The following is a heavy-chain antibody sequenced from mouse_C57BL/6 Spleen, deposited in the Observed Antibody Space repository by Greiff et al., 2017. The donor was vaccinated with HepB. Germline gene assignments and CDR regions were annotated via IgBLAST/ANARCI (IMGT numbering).Heavy chain of an antibody. CDR1: GYTFTSYG. CDR2: IYPRSGNT. V-gene: IGHV1-81*01. D-gene: IGHD2-3*01. Sequence: VKLMESGAELARPGASVKLSCKASGYTFTSYGISWVKQRTGQGLEWIGEIYPRSGNTYYNEKFKGKATLTADKSSSTAYMELRSLTSEDSAVYFCARFGYDGYFDVWGTGTTVTVSS. J-gene: IGHJ1*03. CDR3: ARFGYDGYFDV.